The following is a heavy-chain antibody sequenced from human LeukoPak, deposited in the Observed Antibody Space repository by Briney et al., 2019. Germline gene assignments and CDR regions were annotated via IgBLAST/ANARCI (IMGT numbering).Heavy chain of an antibody. CDR1: GGSIRSYY. J-gene: IGHJ4*02. V-gene: IGHV4-59*08. D-gene: IGHD3-22*01. CDR2: IYSSGST. Sequence: PSETLSLTSTVSGGSIRSYYWSWIRQPPGEGLEWIGDIYSSGSTNYNPSLKSRVTMSVDSSKDQFSLNMSSVTAADTAVYYCARSSSGYYLDYWGQGTLVTVSS. CDR3: ARSSSGYYLDY.